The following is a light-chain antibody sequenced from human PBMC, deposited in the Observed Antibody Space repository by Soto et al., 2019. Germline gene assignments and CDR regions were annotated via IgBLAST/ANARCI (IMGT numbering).Light chain of an antibody. Sequence: QSALTQPASVSGSPGQSITISCTGTSSDVGGYNYVSWYQHHPGKAPKLLIYDVSNRPSGISNRFSGSKSDNTASLTISGLQPEDEADYYRRSYTSSNTSQIVFGSGTKVTVL. J-gene: IGLJ1*01. CDR2: DVS. CDR1: SSDVGGYNY. V-gene: IGLV2-14*03. CDR3: RSYTSSNTSQIV.